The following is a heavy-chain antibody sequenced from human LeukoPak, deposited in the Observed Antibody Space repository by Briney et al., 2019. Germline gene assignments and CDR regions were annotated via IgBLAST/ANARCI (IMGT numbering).Heavy chain of an antibody. Sequence: ASVKVSCEASGYTFTGYYMHWVRQAPGQGLEWMGWINPNSGGTNYAQKFQGRVTVTRDTSISTAYMELSRLRSDDTAVYYCAGGLFPSYYFDYWGQGTLVTVSS. CDR3: AGGLFPSYYFDY. J-gene: IGHJ4*02. D-gene: IGHD6-25*01. CDR1: GYTFTGYY. CDR2: INPNSGGT. V-gene: IGHV1-2*02.